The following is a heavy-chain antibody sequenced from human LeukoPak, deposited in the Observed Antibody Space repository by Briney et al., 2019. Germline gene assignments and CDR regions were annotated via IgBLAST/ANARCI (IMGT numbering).Heavy chain of an antibody. CDR1: RFTFSDYS. CDR2: ILYDGTNK. D-gene: IGHD4-23*01. Sequence: GGSLRLSCAASRFTFSDYSMNWVRQAPGQGLEWVAFILYDGTNKYYADSVKGRFTISRDNSKNTLSLQMNSLRVEDTALYYCTKDLRYYYADNHSEMDEHDYWGQGTLVTVSS. J-gene: IGHJ4*02. V-gene: IGHV3-30*02. CDR3: TKDLRYYYADNHSEMDEHDY.